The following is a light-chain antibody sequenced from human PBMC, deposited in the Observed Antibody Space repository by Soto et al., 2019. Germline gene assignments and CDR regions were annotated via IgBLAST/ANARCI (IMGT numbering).Light chain of an antibody. V-gene: IGLV2-8*01. CDR2: EVS. J-gene: IGLJ2*01. Sequence: QSALTQPPSASGSPGQSVTISCSGTSTDVGGYKFVSWYQQHPGKAPKLMISEVSKRPSGVPDRFSGSKSGNTASLTVSGLHAEDEADYYCSSYAGRNAVVFGGGTKLTVL. CDR1: STDVGGYKF. CDR3: SSYAGRNAVV.